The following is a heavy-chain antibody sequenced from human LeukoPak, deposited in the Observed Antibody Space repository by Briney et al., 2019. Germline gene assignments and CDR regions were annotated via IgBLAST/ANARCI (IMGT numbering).Heavy chain of an antibody. CDR2: IYYSGST. CDR3: ASWITIPPDAFDI. D-gene: IGHD3-3*01. J-gene: IGHJ3*02. CDR1: GGSISSSSYY. Sequence: SETLSLTCTVSGGSISSSSYYWGWIRQPPGKGLEWIGSIYYSGSTYYNPSLKSRVTISVDTSKNQFSLKLSSVTAADTAVYYCASWITIPPDAFDIWGQGTMVTVSS. V-gene: IGHV4-39*07.